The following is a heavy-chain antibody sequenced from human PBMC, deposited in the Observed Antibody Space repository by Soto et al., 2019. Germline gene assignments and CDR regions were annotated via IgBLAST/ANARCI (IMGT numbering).Heavy chain of an antibody. CDR3: ATEPYQYYLFGMDV. J-gene: IGHJ6*02. CDR1: GFTFSNAW. V-gene: IGHV3-15*07. CDR2: IKSTPDGGTT. Sequence: EVQLVESGGGLVKPGGSLRLSCAASGFTFSNAWMNWVSQAQGKGLEWVGRIKSTPDGGTTGYAAPVKGRLTISRDDSQNTLYLQMNGLKTKDTDLYYCATEPYQYYLFGMDVWGHGTTVTVSS.